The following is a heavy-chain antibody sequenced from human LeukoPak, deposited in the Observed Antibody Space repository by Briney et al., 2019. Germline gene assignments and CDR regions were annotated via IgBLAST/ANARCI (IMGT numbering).Heavy chain of an antibody. V-gene: IGHV1-18*01. CDR1: GYTFTSYG. D-gene: IGHD6-13*01. Sequence: ASVKVSCKASGYTFTSYGISWVRQAPGQGLEWMGWISAYNGNTNYAQKLQGRVTMTTDTSTSTVYMELSSLRSEDTAVYYCARDRGIAAAATGWFDPWGQGTLVTVSS. J-gene: IGHJ5*02. CDR2: ISAYNGNT. CDR3: ARDRGIAAAATGWFDP.